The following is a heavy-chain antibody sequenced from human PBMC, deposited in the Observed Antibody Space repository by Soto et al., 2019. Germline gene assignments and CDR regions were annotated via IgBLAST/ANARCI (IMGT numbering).Heavy chain of an antibody. Sequence: QLQLQESGPGLVKPSETLFLTCTVSGGSISSSSYYWGWIRQPPGKGLEWIGSIYYSGSTYYNPSLKSRVTISVDTSKNQFSLKLSSVTAADTAVYYCARAMVRGVTVTYYYYYGMDVWGQGTTVTVSS. CDR2: IYYSGST. CDR1: GGSISSSSYY. J-gene: IGHJ6*02. CDR3: ARAMVRGVTVTYYYYYGMDV. V-gene: IGHV4-39*01. D-gene: IGHD3-10*01.